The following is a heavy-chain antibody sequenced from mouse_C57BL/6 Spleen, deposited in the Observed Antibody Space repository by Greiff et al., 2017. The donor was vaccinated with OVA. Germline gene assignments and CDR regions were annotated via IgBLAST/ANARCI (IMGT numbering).Heavy chain of an antibody. CDR2: IHPTSGST. CDR3: ARPITTAAMDY. V-gene: IGHV1-64*01. Sequence: VQLQQPGAELVKPGASVKLSCKASGYTFTSYWMHWVKQRPGQGLEWIGMIHPTSGSTNYNEKFKSKATLTVDKSSSTAYMQLSSLTSEDSAVYYCARPITTAAMDYWGQGTSVTVSS. J-gene: IGHJ4*01. CDR1: GYTFTSYW. D-gene: IGHD1-1*01.